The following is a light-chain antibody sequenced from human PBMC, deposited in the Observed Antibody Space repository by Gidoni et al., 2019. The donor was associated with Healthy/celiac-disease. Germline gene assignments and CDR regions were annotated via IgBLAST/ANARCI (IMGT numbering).Light chain of an antibody. CDR2: DAS. CDR3: QQRSNRLT. V-gene: IGKV3-11*01. J-gene: IGKJ4*01. Sequence: EIVLTQSPATLSLSPGERTTRSRRASQSVSSYLAWYQQKPGQAPRLLIYDASTRATGIPARFSGSGSGTYFTLTISSLEAEDFAVYYCQQRSNRLTFGGGTKVEIK. CDR1: QSVSSY.